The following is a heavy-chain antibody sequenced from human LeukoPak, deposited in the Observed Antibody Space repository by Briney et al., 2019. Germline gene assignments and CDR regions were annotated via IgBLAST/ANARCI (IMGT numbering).Heavy chain of an antibody. CDR2: IKSKTDGGTT. Sequence: PGGSLRLSCAASGFTFSNAWMSWVRQAPGKGLEWVGRIKSKTDGGTTDYAAPVKGRFTISRDDSKNTLYLQMNSLKTEDTAVYYCTTDYIIQPLLSGVDYWGQGTLVTVSS. D-gene: IGHD2-21*02. V-gene: IGHV3-15*01. CDR1: GFTFSNAW. CDR3: TTDYIIQPLLSGVDY. J-gene: IGHJ4*02.